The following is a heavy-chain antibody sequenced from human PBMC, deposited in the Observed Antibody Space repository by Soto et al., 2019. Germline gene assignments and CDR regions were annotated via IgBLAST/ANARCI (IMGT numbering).Heavy chain of an antibody. CDR3: AREVGYTWNDNHYDAFDM. CDR1: GFTFSSHV. J-gene: IGHJ3*02. Sequence: QVQLVESGGGVVQPGTSLRLSCAASGFTFSSHVMHWVRQAPGKGLQWVAVIWNDGRNKQYADSVKGRFTISRDNSKNTLYLQKNSLRAEDTAVYYCAREVGYTWNDNHYDAFDMWGQGTMVNVSS. CDR2: IWNDGRNK. V-gene: IGHV3-33*01. D-gene: IGHD1-1*01.